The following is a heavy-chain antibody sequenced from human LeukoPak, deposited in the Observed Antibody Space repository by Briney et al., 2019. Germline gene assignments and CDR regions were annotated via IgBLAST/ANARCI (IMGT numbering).Heavy chain of an antibody. V-gene: IGHV3-43*02. Sequence: GGSLRLSCAASGFTFDDYAMHWVRHAPGKGLEWVSLISGDGGSTYYAGSVKGRFTISRDSSKNSLYLQMNSLRTEDTALYYCAKDRDYSVDYWGQGTLVTVSS. D-gene: IGHD2-15*01. J-gene: IGHJ4*02. CDR1: GFTFDDYA. CDR3: AKDRDYSVDY. CDR2: ISGDGGST.